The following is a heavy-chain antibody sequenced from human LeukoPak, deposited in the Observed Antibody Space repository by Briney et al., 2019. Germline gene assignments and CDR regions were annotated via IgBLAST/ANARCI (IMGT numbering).Heavy chain of an antibody. CDR2: ISGSGGRT. D-gene: IGHD6-13*01. V-gene: IGHV3-23*01. J-gene: IGHJ4*02. CDR3: ARDRAAADLDY. CDR1: GFTFSNYD. Sequence: GGSLRLSCAASGFTFSNYDMHWVRQAPGKGLEWVSGISGSGGRTNYADSVKGRFTTSRDNSKNMLYLQMNSLRAEDTAVYYCARDRAAADLDYWGQGTLVTVSS.